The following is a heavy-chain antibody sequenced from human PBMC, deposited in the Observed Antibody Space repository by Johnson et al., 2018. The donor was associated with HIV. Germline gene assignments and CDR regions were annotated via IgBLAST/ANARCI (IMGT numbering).Heavy chain of an antibody. Sequence: VQLVESGGGVVRPGGSLRLSCAASGFTFDDYGMSWVRQAPGKGLEWVAGIDWNGGSTGYADSLKGRFTISRDNAKNTLYLQMNSLRPEDTALYYCAKDGKFEFAFDMWGRGTMVTVSS. V-gene: IGHV3-20*04. J-gene: IGHJ3*02. D-gene: IGHD1-1*01. CDR1: GFTFDDYG. CDR2: IDWNGGST. CDR3: AKDGKFEFAFDM.